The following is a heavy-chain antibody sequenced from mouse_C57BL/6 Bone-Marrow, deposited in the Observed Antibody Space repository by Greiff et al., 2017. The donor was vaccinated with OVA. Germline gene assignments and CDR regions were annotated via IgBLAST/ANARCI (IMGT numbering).Heavy chain of an antibody. Sequence: EVQLQQSGPELVKPGASVKIPCKASGYTFTDYNMDWVKQSHGKSLEWIGDINPNNGGTIYNQKFKGKATLTVDKSSSTAYMELRSLTSEDTAVYYCARSGIQDYYGSSYDYWYFDVWGTGTTVTVSS. CDR1: GYTFTDYN. D-gene: IGHD1-1*01. V-gene: IGHV1-18*01. CDR2: INPNNGGT. J-gene: IGHJ1*03. CDR3: ARSGIQDYYGSSYDYWYFDV.